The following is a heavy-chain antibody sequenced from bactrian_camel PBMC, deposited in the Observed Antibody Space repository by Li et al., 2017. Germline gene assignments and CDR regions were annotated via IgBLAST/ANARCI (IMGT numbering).Heavy chain of an antibody. CDR3: AADLPCSSLWPIKTATDDADFTY. J-gene: IGHJ6*01. V-gene: IGHV3S68*01. CDR1: GLTANC. Sequence: HVQLVESGGGPVQAGGSPRLSCEASGLTANCMGWYRRAPGKEREGVARISRLYGTANYADSVKGRFTISQDNAKNTLYLQMDSLKPEDTAMYYCAADLPCSSLWPIKTATDDADFTYWGQGTQVTVS. D-gene: IGHD2*01. CDR2: ISRLYGTA.